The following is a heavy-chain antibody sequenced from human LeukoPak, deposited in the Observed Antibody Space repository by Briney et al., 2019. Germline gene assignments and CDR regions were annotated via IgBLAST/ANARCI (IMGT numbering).Heavy chain of an antibody. D-gene: IGHD4-17*01. Sequence: PSETLSLTCTVSGGSISNGGYYWSWIRQHPGKGLEWLGYIYYSRSTYYNPSLNSRVTISVDTSENQFSLKLSSVTAADTAVYYCARVDGDYGDYYYYMDVWGKGTTVTVSS. CDR3: ARVDGDYGDYYYYMDV. CDR2: IYYSRST. CDR1: GGSISNGGYY. J-gene: IGHJ6*03. V-gene: IGHV4-31*03.